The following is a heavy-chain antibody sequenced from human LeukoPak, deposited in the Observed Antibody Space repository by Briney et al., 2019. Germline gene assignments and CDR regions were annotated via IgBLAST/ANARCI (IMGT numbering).Heavy chain of an antibody. Sequence: PSETLSLTCAVYGGSFSGYYWSWIRQPPGKGLEWIGEINHSGSTNYNPSLKSRVTISVDTSKNQFSLKLSSVTAADTAVYYCAVGSGHSSSFDYWGQGTLVTVSS. CDR2: INHSGST. CDR1: GGSFSGYY. CDR3: AVGSGHSSSFDY. V-gene: IGHV4-34*01. J-gene: IGHJ4*02. D-gene: IGHD6-6*01.